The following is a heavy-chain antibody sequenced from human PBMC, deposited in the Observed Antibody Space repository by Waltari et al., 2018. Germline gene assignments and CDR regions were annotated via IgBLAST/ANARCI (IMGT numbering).Heavy chain of an antibody. CDR1: GGSFSGYY. J-gene: IGHJ6*02. Sequence: QVQLQQWGAGLLKPSETLSLTCAVYGGSFSGYYWSWIRQPPGKGLAWIGEINHSGSTNYNPSLKSRVTISVDTSKNQFSLKLSSVTAADTAVYYCAREKLLWFGELLTYYYYGMDVWGQGTTVTVSS. CDR2: INHSGST. CDR3: AREKLLWFGELLTYYYYGMDV. V-gene: IGHV4-34*01. D-gene: IGHD3-10*01.